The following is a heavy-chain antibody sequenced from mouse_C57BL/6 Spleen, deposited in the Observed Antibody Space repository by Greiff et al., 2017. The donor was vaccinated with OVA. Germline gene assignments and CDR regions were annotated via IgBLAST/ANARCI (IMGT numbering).Heavy chain of an antibody. Sequence: QVHVKQPGAELVMPGASVKLSCKASGYTFTSYWMHWVKQRPGQGLEWIGEIDPSDSYTNYNQKFKGKSTLTVDKSSSTAYMQLSSLTSEDSAVYYCARRGSDLYYFDYWGQGTTLTVSS. V-gene: IGHV1-69*01. CDR2: IDPSDSYT. CDR1: GYTFTSYW. CDR3: ARRGSDLYYFDY. J-gene: IGHJ2*01.